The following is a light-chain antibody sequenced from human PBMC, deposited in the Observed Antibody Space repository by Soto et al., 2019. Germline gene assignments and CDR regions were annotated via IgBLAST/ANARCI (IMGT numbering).Light chain of an antibody. Sequence: DIQMTQSPSSVSASVGDRVTITCRASQDISSWVAWYQQKPGKAPKLLISAASSLQSGVPRRFSGSGSGTDFTLTISSLQPEDFATYYCQQSYSTPRTFGQGTKVDIK. CDR3: QQSYSTPRT. V-gene: IGKV1-12*01. CDR2: AAS. CDR1: QDISSW. J-gene: IGKJ1*01.